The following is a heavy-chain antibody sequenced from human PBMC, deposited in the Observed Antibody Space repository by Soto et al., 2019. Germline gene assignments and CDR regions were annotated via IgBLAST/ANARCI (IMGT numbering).Heavy chain of an antibody. V-gene: IGHV1-69*12. CDR3: ARGQTGGGWGYYFDY. CDR1: GGTFSSYA. CDR2: IIPIIGTA. J-gene: IGHJ4*02. D-gene: IGHD3-16*01. Sequence: QVQLVQSGAEVKKPGSSVKVSCKASGGTFSSYAIDWVRQAPGQGLEWMGGIIPIIGTADYAQKFQGRVTITAEESTSPAYMELSSLRSEDTAVYYCARGQTGGGWGYYFDYWGQGTLVTVSS.